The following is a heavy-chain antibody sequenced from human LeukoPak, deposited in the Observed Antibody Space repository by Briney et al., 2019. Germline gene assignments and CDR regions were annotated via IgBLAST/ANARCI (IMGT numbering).Heavy chain of an antibody. Sequence: PSETLSLTCTVSGGSISSYYWSWIRQPPGKGLEWIGYIYYSGSTNYNPSLKSRVTISVDTSKNQFSLKLSSVTAADTAVYYCARAGYCGSGSYYGGPWFDPWGQGTLVTVSS. D-gene: IGHD3-10*01. J-gene: IGHJ5*02. CDR1: GGSISSYY. V-gene: IGHV4-59*01. CDR2: IYYSGST. CDR3: ARAGYCGSGSYYGGPWFDP.